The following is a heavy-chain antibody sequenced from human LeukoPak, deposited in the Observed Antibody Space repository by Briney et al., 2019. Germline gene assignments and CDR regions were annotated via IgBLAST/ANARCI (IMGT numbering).Heavy chain of an antibody. J-gene: IGHJ4*02. V-gene: IGHV3-53*05. Sequence: GGSLRLSCAASGFTVSSNYMTWVRQAPGKGLEWVSVIYTDGGTYYADSVKGRLTISRDNSKNTLYLQMNSLRAEDTAVYYCAKADRTSYYFDYWGQGTLVTVSS. CDR3: AKADRTSYYFDY. CDR1: GFTVSSNY. CDR2: IYTDGGT. D-gene: IGHD1-14*01.